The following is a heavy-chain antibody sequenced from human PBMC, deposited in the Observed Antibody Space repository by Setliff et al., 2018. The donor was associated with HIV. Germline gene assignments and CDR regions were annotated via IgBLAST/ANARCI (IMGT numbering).Heavy chain of an antibody. Sequence: ASVKVSCKASGYTFTSYGISWVRQAPGQGLEWMGWISAYNGNTNYAQKLQGRVTMTTDTSTSTAYMELRSLRSDDTAVYYCANSQDWSGYYALDDWGQGTLVTVSS. CDR1: GYTFTSYG. J-gene: IGHJ4*02. CDR3: ANSQDWSGYYALDD. CDR2: ISAYNGNT. V-gene: IGHV1-18*01. D-gene: IGHD3-3*01.